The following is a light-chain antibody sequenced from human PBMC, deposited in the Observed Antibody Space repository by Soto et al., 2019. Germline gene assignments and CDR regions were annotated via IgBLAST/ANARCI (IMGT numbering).Light chain of an antibody. V-gene: IGKV3-11*01. CDR2: DAS. CDR3: HQRGNWGCT. J-gene: IGKJ1*01. CDR1: QNVSNY. Sequence: EIVLTQSPATLSLSPAVRVTFSCRASQNVSNYLPWYQHHPRQAPRLLLYDASNRSTGTPARFSGHGSETDFTLTISSLEPEDFAVYYCHQRGNWGCTFGKGTKVDIK.